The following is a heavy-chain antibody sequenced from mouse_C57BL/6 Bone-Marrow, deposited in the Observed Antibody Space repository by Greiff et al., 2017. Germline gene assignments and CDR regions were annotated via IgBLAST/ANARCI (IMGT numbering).Heavy chain of an antibody. CDR3: AREDLLLPPFAY. J-gene: IGHJ3*01. CDR2: IYPRSGNT. V-gene: IGHV1-81*01. Sequence: QVQLQQSGAELARPGASVKLSCKASGYTFTSYGISWVKQRTGQGLEWIGEIYPRSGNTYYNEKFKGKATLTADKSSSTAYMELRSLTSEDSAVYFCAREDLLLPPFAYWGQGTLVTVSA. D-gene: IGHD1-1*01. CDR1: GYTFTSYG.